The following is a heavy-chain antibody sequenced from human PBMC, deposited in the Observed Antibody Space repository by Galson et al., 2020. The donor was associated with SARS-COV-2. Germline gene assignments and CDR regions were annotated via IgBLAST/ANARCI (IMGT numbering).Heavy chain of an antibody. D-gene: IGHD6-25*01. CDR2: INHSGVT. CDR3: ARGRNRRAAYLKYFQH. Sequence: SQTLSLTCAVYGGSFSNYYWSWIRQFPGKELEWIGEINHSGVTNYNPSIKSRVTISVDTSKNQFSMNLRSVTAADTAVYFCARGRNRRAAYLKYFQHWGQGTLLTVSS. CDR1: GGSFSNYY. J-gene: IGHJ1*01. V-gene: IGHV4-34*01.